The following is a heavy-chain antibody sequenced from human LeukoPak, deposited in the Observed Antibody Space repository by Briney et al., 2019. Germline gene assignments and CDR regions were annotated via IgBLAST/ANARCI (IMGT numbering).Heavy chain of an antibody. D-gene: IGHD2-15*01. CDR3: ARQIHNCSGGSCYSWFDP. CDR1: GGSISSYY. Sequence: NPSETLSLTCTVSGGSISSYYWSWIRQPPGKGLEWIGYIYYSGSTNYNSSLKSRVTISVDTSKNQFSLKLSSVTAADTAVYYCARQIHNCSGGSCYSWFDPWGQGTLITVSS. CDR2: IYYSGST. J-gene: IGHJ5*02. V-gene: IGHV4-59*08.